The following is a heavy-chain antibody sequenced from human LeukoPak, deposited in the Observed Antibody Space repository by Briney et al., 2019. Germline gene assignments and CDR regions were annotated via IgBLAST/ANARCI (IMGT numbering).Heavy chain of an antibody. J-gene: IGHJ4*02. CDR2: ISSSSSYT. D-gene: IGHD1-26*01. CDR3: ARDSSGSHR. CDR1: GFTFSSYS. V-gene: IGHV3-21*05. Sequence: GGSLRLSCAASGFTFSSYSMNWVRQAPGKGLEWVSYISSSSSYTNYADSVKGRFTISRDNAKNSLYLQMNSLRAEDTAVYYCARDSSGSHRWGQGTLVTVSS.